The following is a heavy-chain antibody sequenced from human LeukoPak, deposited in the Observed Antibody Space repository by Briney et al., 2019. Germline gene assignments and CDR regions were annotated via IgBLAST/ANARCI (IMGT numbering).Heavy chain of an antibody. J-gene: IGHJ4*02. CDR1: GFTFSSYA. Sequence: GGSLRLSCAASGFTFSSYAMSWVRQAPGKGLEWVSGISGSGGRTHYADSVKGRFTISRDNSKNTLYLQMNSLRADDTAVFYCAKERSSGWPLDYWGQGTLVTVSS. D-gene: IGHD6-19*01. CDR2: ISGSGGRT. V-gene: IGHV3-23*01. CDR3: AKERSSGWPLDY.